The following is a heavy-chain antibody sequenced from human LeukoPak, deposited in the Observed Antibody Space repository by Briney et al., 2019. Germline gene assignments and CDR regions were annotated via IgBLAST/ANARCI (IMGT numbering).Heavy chain of an antibody. V-gene: IGHV3-11*03. CDR3: ATAGDYYFDY. D-gene: IGHD2-21*02. CDR1: GFTFSDYY. Sequence: GGSLRLSCAASGFTFSDYYMSWIRQAPGKGLEWVSYISSSSSYTNYADSVKGRFTISRDNAKNSLYLQMNSVRAEDTAVYCCATAGDYYFDYWGQGTLVTVSS. J-gene: IGHJ4*02. CDR2: ISSSSSYT.